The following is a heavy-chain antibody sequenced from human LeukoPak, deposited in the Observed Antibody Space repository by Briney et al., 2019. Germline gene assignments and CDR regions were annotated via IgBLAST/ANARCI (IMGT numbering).Heavy chain of an antibody. CDR3: XXDLLGWELHYFDY. J-gene: IGHJ4*02. D-gene: IGHD1-26*01. V-gene: IGHV3-21*01. CDR1: GFTFSTYN. CDR2: ISGSSSYI. Sequence: GGSLRLSCAASGFTFSTYNMNWVRQAPGKGLEWVSSISGSSSYIYYADSVKGRFSISRDNAKNSLYLQMNSLRAEDTSVYYXXXDLLGWELHYFDYWGQGTLVTVSS.